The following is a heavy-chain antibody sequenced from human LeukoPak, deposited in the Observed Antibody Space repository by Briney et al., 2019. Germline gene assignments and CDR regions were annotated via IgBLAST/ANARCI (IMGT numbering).Heavy chain of an antibody. D-gene: IGHD2-2*01. V-gene: IGHV1-18*01. Sequence: ASAKVSCKASGYTFTGFGISWVRQAPGQGLEWMGWITTKNGNTNYAQNLQGRVTMTTDTSTNTVYMELRSLRSDDTAVYFCVRDSLGGFCSSSDCVLGVYWGQGTLVTVSS. J-gene: IGHJ4*02. CDR1: GYTFTGFG. CDR3: VRDSLGGFCSSSDCVLGVY. CDR2: ITTKNGNT.